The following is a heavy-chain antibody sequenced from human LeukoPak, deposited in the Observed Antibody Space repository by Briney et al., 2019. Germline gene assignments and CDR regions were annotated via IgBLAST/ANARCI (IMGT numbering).Heavy chain of an antibody. Sequence: SETLSLTCTVSGGSMSSYYWSWIRQPPGKGPEWIGYIYHSGSTYYNPSLKSRVTISVDRSKNQFSLKLSSVTAADTAVYYCAARPDYYYYMDVWGKGTTVTVSS. D-gene: IGHD6-6*01. V-gene: IGHV4-59*04. J-gene: IGHJ6*03. CDR1: GGSMSSYY. CDR2: IYHSGST. CDR3: AARPDYYYYMDV.